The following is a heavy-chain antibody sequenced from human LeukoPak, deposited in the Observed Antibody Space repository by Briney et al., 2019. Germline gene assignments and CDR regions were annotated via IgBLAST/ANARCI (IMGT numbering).Heavy chain of an antibody. V-gene: IGHV3-74*01. Sequence: GGSLSLSCAASGFIFSNYWMHWVRQGPGKGLVWVSRVNSDGSTTTYADSVKGRFTISRDNAKNTLYLQMNSLRADDTAVYYCTRHRGGALDPWGQGTLVTVSS. CDR2: VNSDGSTT. CDR1: GFIFSNYW. J-gene: IGHJ5*02. CDR3: TRHRGGALDP. D-gene: IGHD3-10*01.